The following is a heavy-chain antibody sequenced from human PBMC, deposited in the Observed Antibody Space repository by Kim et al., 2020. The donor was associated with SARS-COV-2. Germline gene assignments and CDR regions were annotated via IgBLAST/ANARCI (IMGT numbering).Heavy chain of an antibody. J-gene: IGHJ4*02. V-gene: IGHV4-59*01. D-gene: IGHD5-18*01. CDR1: GGSISSYY. Sequence: SETLSLTCTVSGGSISSYYWSWIRQPPGKGLEWIGYIYYSGSTNYNPSLKGRVTISVDTSKNQFSLKLSSVTAADTAVYYCAGDSYGWSFDYWGQGTLVTVSS. CDR2: IYYSGST. CDR3: AGDSYGWSFDY.